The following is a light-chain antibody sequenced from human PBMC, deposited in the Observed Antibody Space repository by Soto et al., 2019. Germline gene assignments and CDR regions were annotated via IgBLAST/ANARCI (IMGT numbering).Light chain of an antibody. CDR2: GAS. Sequence: EIVMTKSPAPLSVSPGERATLSCRASQSVSNNLAWYQKKPGQAPRLLIYGASTRATRIPARFSGSGSGTEFTLTLSSRQSEDVAFYYCQQYNNWWTFGQGTRVDIK. CDR3: QQYNNWWT. V-gene: IGKV3-15*01. CDR1: QSVSNN. J-gene: IGKJ1*01.